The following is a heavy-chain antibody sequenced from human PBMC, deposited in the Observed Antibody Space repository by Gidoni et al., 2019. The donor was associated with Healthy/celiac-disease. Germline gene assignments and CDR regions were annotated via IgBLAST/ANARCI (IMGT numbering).Heavy chain of an antibody. D-gene: IGHD3-3*01. CDR2: IYPGDSDT. J-gene: IGHJ4*02. CDR3: ARYPAARVTIFGVVTPYYFDY. CDR1: GYSFTSYW. V-gene: IGHV5-51*01. Sequence: EVQLVQSGAEVKKPGESLKISCKGSGYSFTSYWIGWVRQMPGKGLEWMGIIYPGDSDTRYSPSFQGQVTISADKSISTAYLQWSSLKASDTAMYYCARYPAARVTIFGVVTPYYFDYWGQGTLVTVSS.